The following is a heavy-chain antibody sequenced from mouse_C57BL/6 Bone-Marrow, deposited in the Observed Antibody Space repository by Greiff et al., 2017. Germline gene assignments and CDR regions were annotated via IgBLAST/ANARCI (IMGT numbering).Heavy chain of an antibody. J-gene: IGHJ2*01. CDR2: IYPGSGNT. CDR3: TREFY. Sequence: QVQLQQSGAELVRPGASVKLSCKASGYTFTDYYINWVKQRPGQGLEWIARIYPGSGNTYYNEKFKGKATLTAEKSSSTAYMQLSSLTNEDSAVYYCTREFYWGQGTTLTVSS. V-gene: IGHV1-76*01. CDR1: GYTFTDYY.